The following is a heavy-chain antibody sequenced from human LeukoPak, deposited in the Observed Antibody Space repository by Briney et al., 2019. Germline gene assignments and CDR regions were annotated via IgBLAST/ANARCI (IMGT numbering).Heavy chain of an antibody. CDR2: ISSSSTYI. Sequence: GGSLRLSCAASGFTFSSYSMNWVRQPQGKGLGWVSSISSSSTYIYYADSVKGRFTISRDNAKNSLYLQMNSLRAEDTAVYYCARLSDSQAAGSHYFDYWGQGTLVTVSS. J-gene: IGHJ4*02. V-gene: IGHV3-21*01. CDR3: ARLSDSQAAGSHYFDY. D-gene: IGHD6-13*01. CDR1: GFTFSSYS.